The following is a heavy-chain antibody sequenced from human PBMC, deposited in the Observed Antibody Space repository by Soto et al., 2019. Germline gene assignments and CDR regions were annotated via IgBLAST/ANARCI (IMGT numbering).Heavy chain of an antibody. CDR3: ARFLVYGDYPHSYFDY. J-gene: IGHJ4*02. CDR2: IYPGDSDT. D-gene: IGHD4-17*01. Sequence: PGESLEISCKGSGYSFTSYWIGWVRQMPGKGLEWMGIIYPGDSDTRYSPSFQGQVTISADKSISTAYLQWSSLKASDTAMYYCARFLVYGDYPHSYFDYWGQGTLVTVSS. V-gene: IGHV5-51*01. CDR1: GYSFTSYW.